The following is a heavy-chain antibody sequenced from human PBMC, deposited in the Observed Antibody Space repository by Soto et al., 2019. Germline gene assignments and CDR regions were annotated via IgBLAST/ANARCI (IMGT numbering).Heavy chain of an antibody. J-gene: IGHJ6*02. CDR2: ISYDGSNK. D-gene: IGHD1-20*01. V-gene: IGHV3-30-3*01. Sequence: QVQLVESGGGVVQPGRSLRLSCAASGFTFSSYAMHWVRQAPGKGLEWVAVISYDGSNKYYADSVKGRFTISRDNSKNTLYLQMNSLRAEDTAVYYCARDRILERYSWNPYYYYGMDVWGQGTTVTVSS. CDR3: ARDRILERYSWNPYYYYGMDV. CDR1: GFTFSSYA.